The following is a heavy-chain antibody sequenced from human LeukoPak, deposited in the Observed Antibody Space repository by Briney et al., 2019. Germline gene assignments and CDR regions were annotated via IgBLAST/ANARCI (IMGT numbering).Heavy chain of an antibody. CDR1: GFTFTNAW. CDR2: IKSKTDGGTT. Sequence: GGSLRLSCTASGFTFTNAWMAWVRQAPGKGLEWVGRIKSKTDGGTTDYAAPVKGRFTISRDDSKNTLFLQMNSLKAEDTAIYYCTTETYSSSWYGTWFDPWGQGTLVTVSS. J-gene: IGHJ5*02. V-gene: IGHV3-15*01. D-gene: IGHD6-13*01. CDR3: TTETYSSSWYGTWFDP.